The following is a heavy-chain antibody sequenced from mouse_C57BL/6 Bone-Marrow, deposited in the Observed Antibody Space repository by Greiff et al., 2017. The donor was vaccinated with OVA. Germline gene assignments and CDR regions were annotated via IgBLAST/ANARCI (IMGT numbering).Heavy chain of an antibody. D-gene: IGHD1-1*01. J-gene: IGHJ4*01. V-gene: IGHV2-2*01. CDR1: GFSLTSYG. CDR3: ARTPAYYYGSSHLAMDC. CDR2: IWSSGST. Sequence: VQLQESGPGLVQPSQSLSITCTVSGFSLTSYGVHWVRQSPGKGLEWLGVIWSSGSTDYNAAFISRLSVRKVISRGQVFCKMNSLQADDTAIYYCARTPAYYYGSSHLAMDCWGQGTSVTVSS.